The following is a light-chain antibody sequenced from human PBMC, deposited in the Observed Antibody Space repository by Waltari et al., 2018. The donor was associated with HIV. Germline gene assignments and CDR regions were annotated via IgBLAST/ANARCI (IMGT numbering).Light chain of an antibody. J-gene: IGKJ4*01. CDR2: WAS. CDR1: QSLLYSSDNKNY. V-gene: IGKV4-1*01. CDR3: QQYYSTLALT. Sequence: DIVMTQSPDSLAVSLGERATINCKSSQSLLYSSDNKNYLAWYQQKPGQPPKLLIYWASTRESGVPDRVSGSGSGTDFTLTINSLQAEDVAVYYCQQYYSTLALTFGGGTKVEIK.